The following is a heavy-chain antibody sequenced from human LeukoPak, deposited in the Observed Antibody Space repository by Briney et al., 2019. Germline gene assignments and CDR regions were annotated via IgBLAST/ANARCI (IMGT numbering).Heavy chain of an antibody. CDR3: ARSSTSLTYYYGMDV. J-gene: IGHJ6*02. D-gene: IGHD2-2*01. V-gene: IGHV4-31*03. CDR1: GGSISSGGYY. CDR2: IYYSGST. Sequence: SETLSLTCTVSGGSISSGGYYWSWIRQHPGKGLEWIGYIYYSGSTYYNPSLKSRVTISVDTSKNQFSLKLSSVTAADTAVYHCARSSTSLTYYYGMDVWGQGTTVTVSS.